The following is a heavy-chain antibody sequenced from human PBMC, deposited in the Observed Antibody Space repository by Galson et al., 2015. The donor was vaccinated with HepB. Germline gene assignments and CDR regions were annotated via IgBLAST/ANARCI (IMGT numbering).Heavy chain of an antibody. Sequence: SVKVSRKASGYTFTSYGISWVRQAPGQGLEWMGWISAYNGNTNYAQKLQGRVTMTTDTSTSTAYMELRSLRSDDTAVYYCARDWAYYYGSGTDAFDIWGQGTMVTVSS. V-gene: IGHV1-18*01. CDR1: GYTFTSYG. D-gene: IGHD3-10*01. CDR3: ARDWAYYYGSGTDAFDI. J-gene: IGHJ3*02. CDR2: ISAYNGNT.